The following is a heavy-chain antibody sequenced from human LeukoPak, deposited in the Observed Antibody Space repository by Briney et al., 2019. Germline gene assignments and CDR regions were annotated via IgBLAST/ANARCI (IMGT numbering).Heavy chain of an antibody. V-gene: IGHV3-7*01. CDR1: GFTFSSYW. Sequence: PGGSLRLSCAASGFTFSSYWMSWVRRAPGKGLEWVANIKQDGSEKYYVDSAKGRFTISRDNAKNSLYLQMNSLRAEDTAVYYCARVDYDFWSGYPIRAYYYGMDVWGQGTTVTVSS. J-gene: IGHJ6*02. CDR2: IKQDGSEK. CDR3: ARVDYDFWSGYPIRAYYYGMDV. D-gene: IGHD3-3*01.